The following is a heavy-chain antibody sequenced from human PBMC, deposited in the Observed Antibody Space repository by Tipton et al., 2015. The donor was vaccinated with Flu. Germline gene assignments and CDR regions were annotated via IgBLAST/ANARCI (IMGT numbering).Heavy chain of an antibody. CDR3: ARENYVALGVVVPDY. V-gene: IGHV3-7*01. J-gene: IGHJ4*02. Sequence: SLRLSCTASGFTFSDYWMNWVRQAPGKGLEWVANISPDGSEKEYVDSVKGRFTISRDNSKNTVYLQMNSLRAEDTAVYYCARENYVALGVVVPDYWGQGTLVTVSS. CDR1: GFTFSDYW. CDR2: ISPDGSEK. D-gene: IGHD2-15*01.